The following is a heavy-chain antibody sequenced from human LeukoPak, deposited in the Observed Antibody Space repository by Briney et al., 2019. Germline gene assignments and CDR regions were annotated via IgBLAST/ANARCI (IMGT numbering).Heavy chain of an antibody. J-gene: IGHJ6*03. CDR1: GGSLSSSSYY. CDR2: IYTSGST. D-gene: IGHD3-9*01. CDR3: ARRGYDILTDYYYMDV. Sequence: SETLSLTCTVSGGSLSSSSYYWSWIRQPPGKGLEWIGYIYTSGSTNYNPSLKSRVTISVDTSKNQFSLKLSSVTAADTAVYYCARRGYDILTDYYYMDVWGKGTTVTVSS. V-gene: IGHV4-61*01.